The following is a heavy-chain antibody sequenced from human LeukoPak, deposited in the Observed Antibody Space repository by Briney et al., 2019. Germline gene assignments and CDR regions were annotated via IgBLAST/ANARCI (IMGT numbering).Heavy chain of an antibody. CDR1: GGSFSGYY. J-gene: IGHJ5*02. CDR3: ARDGEQQLAKNWFDP. D-gene: IGHD6-13*01. CDR2: INQSGST. Sequence: KPSETLSLTCAVFGGSFSGYYWSWIRQPPGKGLEWIGEINQSGSTNYNPSLKSRVTISVDTSKNQFSLKLSSVTAADTAVYYCARDGEQQLAKNWFDPWGQGTLVTVSS. V-gene: IGHV4-34*01.